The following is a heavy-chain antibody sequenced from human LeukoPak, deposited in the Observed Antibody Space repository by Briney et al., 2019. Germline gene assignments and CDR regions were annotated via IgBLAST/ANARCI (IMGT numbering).Heavy chain of an antibody. CDR3: AREGAILTGYARHNWFDP. CDR1: GYTFTGYY. CDR2: INPNSGGT. D-gene: IGHD3-9*01. Sequence: ASVKVSCKASGYTFTGYYMHWVRQAPGQGLEWMGWINPNSGGTNYAQKFQGRVTMTRDTSISTAYMELSRLRSDDTAVYYCAREGAILTGYARHNWFDPWGQGTLVTVSS. J-gene: IGHJ5*02. V-gene: IGHV1-2*02.